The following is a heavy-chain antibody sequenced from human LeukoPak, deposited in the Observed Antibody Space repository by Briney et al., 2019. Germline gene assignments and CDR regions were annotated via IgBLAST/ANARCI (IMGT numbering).Heavy chain of an antibody. CDR1: AINVTTNY. V-gene: IGHV3-66*02. CDR3: VSSTGQQFIPYDY. D-gene: IGHD6-13*01. Sequence: GGSLRLSCAASAINVTTNYMTWIRQAPGKGLEWVSLIYGDNAAYYAESVRGRFIISRDGLKNTLFLQMNSLRAEDTAVYYCVSSTGQQFIPYDYWGHGTHVTVSS. CDR2: IYGDNAA. J-gene: IGHJ4*01.